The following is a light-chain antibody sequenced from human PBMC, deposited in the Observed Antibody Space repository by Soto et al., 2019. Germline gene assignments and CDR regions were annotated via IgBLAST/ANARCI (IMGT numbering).Light chain of an antibody. V-gene: IGKV1-12*01. CDR1: QDVSTW. Sequence: DIEMTQSPSSVSASVGDRVTINCRASQDVSTWVVWYQQNSGQAPKLLIYAASYLQSGVPSRFSGSGSGTDFTLTIISLQPEDYATDFCQQAIIFPRTFGGGTKVDI. J-gene: IGKJ4*01. CDR2: AAS. CDR3: QQAIIFPRT.